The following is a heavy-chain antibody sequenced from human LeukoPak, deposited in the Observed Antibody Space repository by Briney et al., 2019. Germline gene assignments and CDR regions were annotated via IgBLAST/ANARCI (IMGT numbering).Heavy chain of an antibody. V-gene: IGHV3-23*01. D-gene: IGHD3-10*01. Sequence: GGSLRLYCAASGFTFSTYAMSWVRQAPGKGLEWVSAISGSGGSTYYADSVKGRFTISRDNSKNTLYVQMNSLRAEDTAVYYCAKANMVRGVTLKFDYWGQGTLVTVSS. CDR2: ISGSGGST. J-gene: IGHJ4*02. CDR1: GFTFSTYA. CDR3: AKANMVRGVTLKFDY.